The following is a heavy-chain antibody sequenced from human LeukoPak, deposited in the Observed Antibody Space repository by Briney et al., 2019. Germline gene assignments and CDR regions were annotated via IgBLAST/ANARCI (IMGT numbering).Heavy chain of an antibody. CDR2: INHSGST. CDR1: GGSFSGYY. J-gene: IGHJ4*02. V-gene: IGHV4-34*01. D-gene: IGHD6-6*01. CDR3: ARESAYSSSSGPRDY. Sequence: SETLSLTCAAYGGSFSGYYWSWIRQPPGKGLEWIGEINHSGSTNYNPSLKSRVTISVDTSKNQFSLKLSSVTAADTAVYYCARESAYSSSSGPRDYWGQGTLVTVSS.